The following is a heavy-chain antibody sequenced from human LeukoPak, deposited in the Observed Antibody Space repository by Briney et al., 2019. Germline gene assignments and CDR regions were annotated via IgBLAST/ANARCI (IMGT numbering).Heavy chain of an antibody. D-gene: IGHD6-13*01. CDR2: ITYSGST. CDR1: GDSITSNY. CDR3: ARRSSIAATGGLDAFDI. Sequence: SETLSLTCSVSGDSITSNYWTWIRQPPGKGLEWIGYITYSGSTKYNPSLKGRLTISADTSKNHFSQKLTSVTAADTAMYYCARRSSIAATGGLDAFDIWGQGTLVTVSS. J-gene: IGHJ3*02. V-gene: IGHV4-59*08.